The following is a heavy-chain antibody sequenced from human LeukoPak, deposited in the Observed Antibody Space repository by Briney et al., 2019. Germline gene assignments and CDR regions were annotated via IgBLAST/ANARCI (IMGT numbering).Heavy chain of an antibody. J-gene: IGHJ4*02. Sequence: GGSLRLSCAASELTFSSFAMSWVRQAPGKGLELVSRVSGSGGSTFYADSVKGRFSISRDNSNNTLYLQMNSLRAEDTAVYYCARDSSGYGSFDYWGQGTLVTVSS. V-gene: IGHV3-23*01. CDR1: ELTFSSFA. CDR3: ARDSSGYGSFDY. CDR2: VSGSGGST. D-gene: IGHD3-22*01.